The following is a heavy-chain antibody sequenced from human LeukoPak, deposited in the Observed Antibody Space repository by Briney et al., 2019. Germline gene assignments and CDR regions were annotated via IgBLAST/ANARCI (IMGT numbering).Heavy chain of an antibody. V-gene: IGHV4-39*07. Sequence: SETLSLTCTVSGGSINSNHYYWGWIRQPPGTGLEWIASIYYSGNTYHNPSLKSRVTVSVDTSQNQFSLKLNSVTAADTAVYFCARQRQLRFPDSKDMDVWGKGTTVTVSS. CDR1: GGSINSNHYY. CDR2: IYYSGNT. CDR3: ARQRQLRFPDSKDMDV. J-gene: IGHJ6*03. D-gene: IGHD6-13*01.